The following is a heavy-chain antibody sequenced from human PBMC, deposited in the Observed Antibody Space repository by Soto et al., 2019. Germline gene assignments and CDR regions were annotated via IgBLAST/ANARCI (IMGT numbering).Heavy chain of an antibody. J-gene: IGHJ4*02. CDR3: ASDSDHSYAH. Sequence: QVQLVQSGAEVKKPGSSVKVSCKASGGTFSRYAFSWVRQAPGQGLEWMGGIIPILGTTDYAQKFQGRLSITADESTSTSSMELASLTSEDTAVYYCASDSDHSYAHWGQGTLVTVSS. V-gene: IGHV1-69*01. CDR2: IIPILGTT. CDR1: GGTFSRYA. D-gene: IGHD3-16*01.